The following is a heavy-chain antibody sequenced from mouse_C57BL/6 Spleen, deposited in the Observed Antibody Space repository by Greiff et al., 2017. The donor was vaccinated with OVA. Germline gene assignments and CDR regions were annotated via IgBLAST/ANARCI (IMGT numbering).Heavy chain of an antibody. V-gene: IGHV1-59*01. CDR1: GYTFTSYW. D-gene: IGHD2-2*01. J-gene: IGHJ4*01. CDR3: ARGGYPYAMDY. CDR2: IDPSDSYT. Sequence: QVQLKQPGAELVRPGTSVKLSCKASGYTFTSYWMHWVKQRPGQGLEWIGVIDPSDSYTNYNQKFKGKATLTVDTSSSTAYMQLSSLTSEDSAVYYCARGGYPYAMDYWGQGTSVTVSS.